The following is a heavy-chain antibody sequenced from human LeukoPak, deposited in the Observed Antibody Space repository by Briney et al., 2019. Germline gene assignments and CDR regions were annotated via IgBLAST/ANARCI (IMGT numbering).Heavy chain of an antibody. J-gene: IGHJ4*02. Sequence: ASVKVSCMASGYTFTSYGISWVRQAPGQGLEWMGWISAYNGNTNYAQKLQGRVTMTTDTSTSTAYMELRSLRSDDTAVYYCARDLRSVRRVGALPGYWGQGTLVTVSS. CDR3: ARDLRSVRRVGALPGY. V-gene: IGHV1-18*01. CDR1: GYTFTSYG. D-gene: IGHD1-26*01. CDR2: ISAYNGNT.